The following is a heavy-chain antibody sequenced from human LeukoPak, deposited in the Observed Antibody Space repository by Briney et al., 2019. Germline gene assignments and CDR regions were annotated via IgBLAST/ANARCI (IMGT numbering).Heavy chain of an antibody. J-gene: IGHJ4*02. Sequence: GGSLRLSCAASGLTFSVAGMHWVRQAPGKGLEWVSAITGNGGSTYYADSVKGRFTISRDNSKSTLYLQMNRLRAEDTAIYYCAKRSCSGTTCYPLDYWGQGTLVTLS. CDR1: GLTFSVAG. V-gene: IGHV3-23*01. D-gene: IGHD6-19*01. CDR3: AKRSCSGTTCYPLDY. CDR2: ITGNGGST.